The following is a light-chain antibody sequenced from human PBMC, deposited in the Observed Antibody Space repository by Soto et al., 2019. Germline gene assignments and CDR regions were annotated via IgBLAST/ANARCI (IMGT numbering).Light chain of an antibody. Sequence: EIVVTQSPSTLSVSPGERVTLSCRASQSVSRNLAWYQQRPGQAPRLLIFDASTRATGVPARFSGGGSGTDFTLTISSLQSEDFAVYYCQQYNYLITFGQGTRLEIK. CDR2: DAS. V-gene: IGKV3-15*01. J-gene: IGKJ5*01. CDR3: QQYNYLIT. CDR1: QSVSRN.